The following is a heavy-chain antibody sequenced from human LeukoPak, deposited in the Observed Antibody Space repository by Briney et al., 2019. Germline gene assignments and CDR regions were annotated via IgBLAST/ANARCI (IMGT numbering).Heavy chain of an antibody. D-gene: IGHD3-16*01. Sequence: GGSLRLSCAASGFTFSSYSMNWVRQAPGKGLEWVSYISSSGSTIYYADSVKGRFTISRDNAKNSLYLQMNSLRAEDTAVYYCAREGSGHDWGRGYFDYWGQGTLVTVSS. V-gene: IGHV3-48*04. CDR3: AREGSGHDWGRGYFDY. CDR1: GFTFSSYS. CDR2: ISSSGSTI. J-gene: IGHJ4*02.